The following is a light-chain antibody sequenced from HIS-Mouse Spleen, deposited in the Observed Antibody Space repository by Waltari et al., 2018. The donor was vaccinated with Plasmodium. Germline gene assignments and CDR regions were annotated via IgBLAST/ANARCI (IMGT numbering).Light chain of an antibody. CDR2: EGS. Sequence: QSALTQPASVSGSPGQSLTISCTGTSSAVGSYNLVSWYQQHPGKAPKLMIYEGSKRPSGVSNRFSGSKSGNTASLTISGLQAEDEADYYCCSYAGSRMVFGGGTKLTVL. V-gene: IGLV2-23*01. CDR3: CSYAGSRMV. J-gene: IGLJ2*01. CDR1: SSAVGSYNL.